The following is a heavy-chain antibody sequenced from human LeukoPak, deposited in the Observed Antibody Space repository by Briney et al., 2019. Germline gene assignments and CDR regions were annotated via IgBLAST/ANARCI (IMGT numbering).Heavy chain of an antibody. CDR1: GGTFSSYA. CDR3: ARAVGYYDSSGYYRDY. V-gene: IGHV1-69*13. CDR2: IIPIFGTA. D-gene: IGHD3-22*01. Sequence: GASVTVSCTASGGTFSSYAISWVRQAPGQGLEWMGGIIPIFGTANYAQKFQGRVTITADESTSTAYMELSSLRSEDTAVYYCARAVGYYDSSGYYRDYWGQGTLVTVSS. J-gene: IGHJ4*02.